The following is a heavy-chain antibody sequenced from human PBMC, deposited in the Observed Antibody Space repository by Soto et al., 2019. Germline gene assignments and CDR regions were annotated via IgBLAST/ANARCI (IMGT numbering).Heavy chain of an antibody. CDR2: IYYSGST. D-gene: IGHD2-2*01. J-gene: IGHJ5*02. Sequence: SETLSLTCTVSGGSISSYYWSWIRQPPGKGLEWIGYIYYSGSTNYNPSLKSRVTVSVDTSKNQFSLKLSSVTAADTAVYYCARHPSDFWFGPWGQGTLVTVSS. V-gene: IGHV4-59*08. CDR1: GGSISSYY. CDR3: ARHPSDFWFGP.